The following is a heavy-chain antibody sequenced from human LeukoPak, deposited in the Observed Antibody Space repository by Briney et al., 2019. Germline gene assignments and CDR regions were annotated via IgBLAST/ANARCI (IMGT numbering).Heavy chain of an antibody. CDR3: AADDYYDSSGYYPIFDY. Sequence: GASVKVSCKASGYTFTSYGISWVRQAPGQGLEWMGGIIPIFGTANYAQKFQGRVTITADESTSTAYMELSSLRSEDTAVYYCAADDYYDSSGYYPIFDYWGQGTLVTVSS. V-gene: IGHV1-69*13. CDR1: GYTFTSYG. J-gene: IGHJ4*02. CDR2: IIPIFGTA. D-gene: IGHD3-22*01.